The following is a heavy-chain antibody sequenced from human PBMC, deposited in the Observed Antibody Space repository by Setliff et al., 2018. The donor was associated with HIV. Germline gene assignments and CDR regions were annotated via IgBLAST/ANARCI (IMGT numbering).Heavy chain of an antibody. CDR3: ARATRRNDAFDI. V-gene: IGHV4-4*02. D-gene: IGHD1-1*01. CDR2: ISHSGTA. CDR1: GGAISSNKW. J-gene: IGHJ3*02. Sequence: SETLSLTCTVSGGAISSNKWWSWVRQSPGKGLEWIGEISHSGTANYNASLKGRVTMSMDKSTDQFSLKMRSVTAADTAVYYCARATRRNDAFDIWGQGTMVTVSS.